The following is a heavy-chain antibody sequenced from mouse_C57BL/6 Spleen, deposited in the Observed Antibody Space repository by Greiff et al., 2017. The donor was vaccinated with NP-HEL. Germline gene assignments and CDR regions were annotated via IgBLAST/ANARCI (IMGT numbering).Heavy chain of an antibody. V-gene: IGHV1-19*01. CDR2: INPYNGGT. CDR3: ARKLYYYGSSHWYFDV. CDR1: GYTFTDYY. Sequence: EVQLQQSGPVLVKPGASVKMSCKASGYTFTDYYMNWVKQSHGKSLEWIGVINPYNGGTSYNQKFKGKATLTVDKSSSTAYMELNSLTSEDSAVYYCARKLYYYGSSHWYFDVWGTGTTVTVSS. J-gene: IGHJ1*03. D-gene: IGHD1-1*01.